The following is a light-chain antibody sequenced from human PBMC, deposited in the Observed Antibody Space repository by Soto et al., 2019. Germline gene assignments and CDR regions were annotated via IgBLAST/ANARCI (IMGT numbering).Light chain of an antibody. V-gene: IGKV1-39*01. CDR3: QQSHSIPYT. CDR1: QTISSY. J-gene: IGKJ2*01. Sequence: DLQMTQSPSSLSASVGDRVTITCRASQTISSYLNWCQQKPGKAPKLLIYAASSLQSGVPSRFSGSGSGTDFTLTISSLQPEDFATYYCQQSHSIPYTFGQGTKLEIK. CDR2: AAS.